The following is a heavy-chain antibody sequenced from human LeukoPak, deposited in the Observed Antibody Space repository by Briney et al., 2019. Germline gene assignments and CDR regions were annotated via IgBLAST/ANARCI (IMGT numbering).Heavy chain of an antibody. D-gene: IGHD3-10*01. CDR3: AKDRAMVRGVIGFDY. J-gene: IGHJ4*02. Sequence: GGSLRLSCAASGFTFSSYAMSWVRQAPGKGLEWVSAISGSGDSTYYGDSVKGRFTISRDNSKNTLYLQMNSLRAEDTAVYYCAKDRAMVRGVIGFDYWGQGTLVTVSS. CDR1: GFTFSSYA. V-gene: IGHV3-23*01. CDR2: ISGSGDST.